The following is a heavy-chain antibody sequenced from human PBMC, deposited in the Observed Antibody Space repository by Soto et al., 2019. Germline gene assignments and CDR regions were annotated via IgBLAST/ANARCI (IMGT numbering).Heavy chain of an antibody. CDR1: GFTFSSYA. CDR2: ISGNGGST. D-gene: IGHD2-8*02. Sequence: GGSLRLSCAASGFTFSSYAMSWVRQAPGKGLEWVSAISGNGGSTYYADSVKGRFTISRDNSKNTLYLQMNSLRAEDTAVYYCAKDGGGVSDYYYYYGMDVWGQGTTVTVSS. J-gene: IGHJ6*02. V-gene: IGHV3-23*01. CDR3: AKDGGGVSDYYYYYGMDV.